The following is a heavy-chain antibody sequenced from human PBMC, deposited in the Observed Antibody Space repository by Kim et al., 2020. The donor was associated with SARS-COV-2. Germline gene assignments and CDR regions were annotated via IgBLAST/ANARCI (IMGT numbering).Heavy chain of an antibody. CDR1: GYTFINYG. CDR2: ISANNDNT. CDR3: ARDRGYCSGGRCYLPNSDY. D-gene: IGHD2-15*01. Sequence: ASVKVSCKASGYTFINYGISWVRQAPGQGLEWMGWISANNDNTNYAQKFQGRVSMTTDTSTTTGYMELRSLISDDTAVYYCARDRGYCSGGRCYLPNSDYWGQGTLVTVSS. V-gene: IGHV1-18*01. J-gene: IGHJ4*02.